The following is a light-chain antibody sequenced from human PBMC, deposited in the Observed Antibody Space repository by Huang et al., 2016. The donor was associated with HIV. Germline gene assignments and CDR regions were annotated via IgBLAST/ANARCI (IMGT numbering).Light chain of an antibody. CDR2: AAS. CDR3: QQSYSMPYT. Sequence: DIQMTQSPSSLSASVGDRVTITCRASQSISSYLNLYQQEPGKAPKLLIYAASSLQSGVPSSFSGSGSGTDFTLTISSLQPEDFATYYCQQSYSMPYTFGQGTKLEIK. V-gene: IGKV1-39*01. CDR1: QSISSY. J-gene: IGKJ2*01.